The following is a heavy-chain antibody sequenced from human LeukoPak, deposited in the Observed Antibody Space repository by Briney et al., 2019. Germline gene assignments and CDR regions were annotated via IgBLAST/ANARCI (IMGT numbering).Heavy chain of an antibody. D-gene: IGHD5-18*01. CDR2: ISGSGSAT. Sequence: GGSLRLSCAASGFTFSDYYMSWIRQAPGKGLEWVSYISGSGSATYNADSVKGRFTISRDNAKNSLNLQMNSLRADDTAVYYCARDGGSSYGFLSYWGQGTLVTVSS. V-gene: IGHV3-11*01. J-gene: IGHJ4*02. CDR3: ARDGGSSYGFLSY. CDR1: GFTFSDYY.